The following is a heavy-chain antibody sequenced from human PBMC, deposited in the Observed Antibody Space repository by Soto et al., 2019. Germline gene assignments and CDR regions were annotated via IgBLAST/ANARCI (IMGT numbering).Heavy chain of an antibody. CDR1: GGTFSSYA. V-gene: IGHV1-69*01. J-gene: IGHJ5*02. CDR3: ARDWASVVMGGNWFDP. CDR2: IIPIFGTA. D-gene: IGHD2-15*01. Sequence: QVQLVQSGAEVKKPGSSVKVSCKASGGTFSSYAISWVRQAPGQGLEWMGGIIPIFGTANYAQKFQGRVTITADESTSIAYMELSSLRSEDTAVYYCARDWASVVMGGNWFDPWGQGTLVTVSS.